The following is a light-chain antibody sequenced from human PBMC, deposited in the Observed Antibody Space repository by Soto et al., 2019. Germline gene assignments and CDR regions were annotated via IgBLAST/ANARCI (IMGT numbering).Light chain of an antibody. Sequence: EIVLTQSPGTLSLSPGERATFFCRASQSVSSGYLAWYQQKPGQAPRLLIYEASSRATGIPDRFSGSGSGTDFTLTISRLEPEDFAVFYCQQYGTSPITFGQGSRLEIK. CDR2: EAS. CDR1: QSVSSGY. J-gene: IGKJ5*01. CDR3: QQYGTSPIT. V-gene: IGKV3-20*01.